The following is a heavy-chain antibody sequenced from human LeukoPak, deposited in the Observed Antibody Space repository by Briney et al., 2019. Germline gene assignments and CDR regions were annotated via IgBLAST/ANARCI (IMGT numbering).Heavy chain of an antibody. CDR2: IYDTGST. CDR3: QSRFLEWLLDY. Sequence: SETLSLTCTVSGDFIRSNNYYWGWIRQPPGKGLEWIGSIYDTGSTFYNPSLKSRVIISVDTSKNQFSLKLSSVTAADTAVYYCQSRFLEWLLDYWGQGTLVTVSS. D-gene: IGHD3-3*01. CDR1: GDFIRSNNYY. V-gene: IGHV4-39*01. J-gene: IGHJ4*02.